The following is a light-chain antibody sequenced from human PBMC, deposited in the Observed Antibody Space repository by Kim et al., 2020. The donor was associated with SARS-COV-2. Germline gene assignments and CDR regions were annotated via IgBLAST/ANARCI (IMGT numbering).Light chain of an antibody. Sequence: VSVAPGKPARITCGGNNIVIKSVHWYQQKPGQAPVLVIYYDSDRPSGIPERFSGSNSGNTATLTISRVEAGDEADYYCQVWDSGVVFGGGTQLTVL. J-gene: IGLJ2*01. CDR2: YDS. CDR1: NIVIKS. V-gene: IGLV3-21*04. CDR3: QVWDSGVV.